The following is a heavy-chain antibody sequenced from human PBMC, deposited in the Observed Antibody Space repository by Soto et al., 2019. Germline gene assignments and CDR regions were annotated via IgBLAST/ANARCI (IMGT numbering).Heavy chain of an antibody. CDR1: GFIVSGIF. D-gene: IGHD3-3*01. CDR3: ARDIFGGSYDFWH. CDR2: LSSDDKT. Sequence: EVRLVESGGGLVQPGGSLRLSCAASGFIVSGIFMTWVRQVPGKGPEWVSTLSSDDKTYYADSGRGRFTISRDSSKNTLFLQMNTLRAEDTAVYHCARDIFGGSYDFWHGGQGTLVTVSS. V-gene: IGHV3-66*01. J-gene: IGHJ4*02.